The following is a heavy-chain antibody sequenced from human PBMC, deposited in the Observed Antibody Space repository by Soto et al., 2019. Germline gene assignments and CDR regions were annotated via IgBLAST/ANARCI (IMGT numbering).Heavy chain of an antibody. CDR2: ISAYNGNT. Sequence: QVHLEQSGAEMKKPGASVNVSCKASGYSFSTYGVSWVRQAPGQGPEWMGWISAYNGNTNYAQRFQGRLTLTTDTSTSTAYMELRGLRSDDTAVYYCVRGPDIIVVPSARGHFAHWGQGPLVTVSS. CDR1: GYSFSTYG. V-gene: IGHV1-18*01. D-gene: IGHD2-2*01. CDR3: VRGPDIIVVPSARGHFAH. J-gene: IGHJ4*02.